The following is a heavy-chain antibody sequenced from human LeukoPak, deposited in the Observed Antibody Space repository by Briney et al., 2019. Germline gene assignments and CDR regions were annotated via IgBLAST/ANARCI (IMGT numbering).Heavy chain of an antibody. CDR1: GFTFSSYS. J-gene: IGHJ2*01. CDR3: ARDWRVTTIQGIIKNWHFGL. CDR2: ISLGSGTHI. D-gene: IGHD3-10*01. V-gene: IGHV3-21*01. Sequence: GGSLRLSCAASGFTFSSYSMNWVRQAPGKGREWVSSISLGSGTHIYYADSLRGRFTISRDNAENSLYLHMNSLRAEDTAVYYCARDWRVTTIQGIIKNWHFGLWGRGTLVTVSS.